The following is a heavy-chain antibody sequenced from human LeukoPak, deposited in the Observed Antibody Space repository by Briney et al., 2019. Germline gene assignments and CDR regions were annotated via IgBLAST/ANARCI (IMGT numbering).Heavy chain of an antibody. D-gene: IGHD3-22*01. CDR1: GGSISGHS. CDR2: IFYSGPT. CDR3: ARDYYDSRGDAFDI. J-gene: IGHJ3*02. V-gene: IGHV4-59*11. Sequence: SETPSLTCTVSGGSISGHSWSWIRQPPGKGLEWIGYIFYSGPTNYSPSLKSRVTISVDTSKNQFSLRLSSVTAADTAVYYCARDYYDSRGDAFDIWGQGTMVTVSS.